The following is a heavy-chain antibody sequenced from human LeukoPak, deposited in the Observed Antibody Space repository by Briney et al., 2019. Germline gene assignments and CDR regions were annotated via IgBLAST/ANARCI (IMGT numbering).Heavy chain of an antibody. CDR2: ISAYNGNT. CDR1: GYTFTSYG. CDR3: ARGMSSITMLVVAFDI. D-gene: IGHD3-22*01. J-gene: IGHJ3*02. Sequence: ASVKVSCKASGYTFTSYGISWVRQAPGQGLEWMGWISAYNGNTNYAQKLQGRVTMTTDTSTSTAYMELRSLRSDDTAVYYCARGMSSITMLVVAFDIWGQGTMVTVSS. V-gene: IGHV1-18*01.